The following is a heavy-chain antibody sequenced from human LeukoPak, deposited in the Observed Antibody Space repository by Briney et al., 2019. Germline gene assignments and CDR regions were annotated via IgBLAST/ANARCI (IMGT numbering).Heavy chain of an antibody. CDR2: ISGSGGST. D-gene: IGHD5-18*01. CDR1: GFTFSSYA. CDR3: ASRDTAMVAFDY. J-gene: IGHJ4*02. V-gene: IGHV3-23*01. Sequence: GGSLRLSCAASGFTFSSYAMGWVRQSPGKGLEWVSAISGSGGSTYYADSVKGRFTISRDNSKNTLYLQMNSLRAEDTAVYYCASRDTAMVAFDYWGQGTLVTVSS.